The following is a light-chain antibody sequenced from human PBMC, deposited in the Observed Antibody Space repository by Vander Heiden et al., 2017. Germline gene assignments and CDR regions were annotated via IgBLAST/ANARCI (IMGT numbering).Light chain of an antibody. CDR1: NIGGYS. CDR3: QVWDSSSDHVV. J-gene: IGLJ2*01. Sequence: SSVLTPSPSVSVAPGQTATIACGGSNIGGYSVHWYQQKPGQAPVLVVYDDNDRPSGTPERFSGSYSGNMATLTISRVEAGDEADYYCQVWDSSSDHVVFGGGTKVTVL. CDR2: DDN. V-gene: IGLV3-21*02.